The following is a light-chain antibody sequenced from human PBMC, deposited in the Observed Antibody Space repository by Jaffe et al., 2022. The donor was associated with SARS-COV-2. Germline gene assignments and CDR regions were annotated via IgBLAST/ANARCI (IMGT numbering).Light chain of an antibody. V-gene: IGLV2-8*01. CDR2: EVS. J-gene: IGLJ2*01. CDR3: ASYAGSNTVP. Sequence: QSALTQPPSASGSPGQSVTISCTGTSSDVGGYNYVSWYQQHPGKAPKLMIYEVSKRPSGVPDRFSGSKSGNTASLTVSGLQAEDEADYYCASYAGSNTVPFGGGTKLAVL. CDR1: SSDVGGYNY.